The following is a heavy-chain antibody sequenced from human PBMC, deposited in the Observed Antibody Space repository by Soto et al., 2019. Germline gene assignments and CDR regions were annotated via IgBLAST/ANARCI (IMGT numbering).Heavy chain of an antibody. J-gene: IGHJ3*02. D-gene: IGHD6-25*01. V-gene: IGHV1-3*01. CDR1: GYIFTNYP. CDR2: INAGNGNT. CDR3: ARDRGVAADGEFDAFDI. Sequence: GASVKVSCKASGYIFTNYPMHWVRQAPGQRLEWMGWINAGNGNTKYSEKFQVRATISRDSSANTAYMELSSLRSEDTAMYYCARDRGVAADGEFDAFDIWGQGTMVTVSS.